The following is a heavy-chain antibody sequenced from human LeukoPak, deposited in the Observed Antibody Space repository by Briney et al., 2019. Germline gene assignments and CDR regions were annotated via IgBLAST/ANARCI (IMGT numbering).Heavy chain of an antibody. CDR3: ANSGVVPGFSGGWFDP. Sequence: GGSLRLSCAAPAFAFSSYALSWVRQAPVKGLEWVSTITGSSGSTYYADSVKGRFTISRDNSKNTLYLQMNSLRVEDTAVYYCANSGVVPGFSGGWFDPWGQGTLVTVSS. V-gene: IGHV3-23*01. CDR1: AFAFSSYA. CDR2: ITGSSGST. D-gene: IGHD2-2*01. J-gene: IGHJ5*02.